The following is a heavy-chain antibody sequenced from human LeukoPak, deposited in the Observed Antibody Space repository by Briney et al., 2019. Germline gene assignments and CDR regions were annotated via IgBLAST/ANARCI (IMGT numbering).Heavy chain of an antibody. Sequence: SETLSLTCTVSGYSISSGYYWGWIRQPPGEGLGWIGSIYHSGSTYYNPSLKSRVTISVDTSKNPFSLKLSSVTAADTAVYYCATPRPDYDILTGYYIEAFDIWGQGTMVTVSS. V-gene: IGHV4-38-2*02. CDR1: GYSISSGYY. D-gene: IGHD3-9*01. CDR2: IYHSGST. CDR3: ATPRPDYDILTGYYIEAFDI. J-gene: IGHJ3*02.